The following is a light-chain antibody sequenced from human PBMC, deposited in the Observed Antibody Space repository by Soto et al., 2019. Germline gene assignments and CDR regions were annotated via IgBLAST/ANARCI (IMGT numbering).Light chain of an antibody. CDR3: SSYTSSSTPYV. J-gene: IGLJ1*01. V-gene: IGLV2-14*01. Sequence: QSVLTQPPSASGSPGQWITISCTGTRSDVGGYNYVSWYQQHPGKAPPLMIYEVSNRPSGVSNRFSGSKSGITASLTISGLQAEDEADYCCSSYTSSSTPYVFGTGTKLTVL. CDR1: RSDVGGYNY. CDR2: EVS.